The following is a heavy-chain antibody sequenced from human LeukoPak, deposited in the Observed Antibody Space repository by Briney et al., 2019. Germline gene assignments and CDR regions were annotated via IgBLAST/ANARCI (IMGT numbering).Heavy chain of an antibody. D-gene: IGHD3-10*01. Sequence: ASVKVSCKASGYTFTGYYMHWVRQAPGQGLEGMGWINPNSGGTNYAQKFQGRVTMTRDTSISTAYMELSRLRSDDTAVYYCAREKPSITMVRGDIFDYWGQGTLVTVSS. CDR2: INPNSGGT. V-gene: IGHV1-2*02. J-gene: IGHJ4*02. CDR1: GYTFTGYY. CDR3: AREKPSITMVRGDIFDY.